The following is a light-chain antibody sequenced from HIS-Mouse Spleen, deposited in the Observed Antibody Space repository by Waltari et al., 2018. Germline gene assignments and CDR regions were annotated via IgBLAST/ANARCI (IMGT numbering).Light chain of an antibody. Sequence: SYELTQPPSVSVSPGQTARITCPGDDLPKKSAYLYQQKSGQAPVLVIYEDSKRPSGIPERFSGSSSGTMATLTISGAQVEDEADYYCYSTDSSGNHRVFGGGTKLTVL. CDR2: EDS. J-gene: IGLJ2*01. CDR1: DLPKKS. V-gene: IGLV3-10*01. CDR3: YSTDSSGNHRV.